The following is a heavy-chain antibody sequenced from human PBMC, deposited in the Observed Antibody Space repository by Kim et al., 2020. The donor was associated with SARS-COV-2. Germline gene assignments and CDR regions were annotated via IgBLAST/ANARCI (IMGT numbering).Heavy chain of an antibody. CDR2: IKEHGSDK. D-gene: IGHD6-25*01. CDR1: GFTFSIYW. Sequence: GGSLRLSCEASGFTFSIYWMTWVRQALGKGLEWVANIKEHGSDKYYVDSVKDRFTIARDNAKKSAYLQMNSLRAEDTDVYYCARGIGRMRLPDYWGQGALVT. CDR3: ARGIGRMRLPDY. J-gene: IGHJ4*02. V-gene: IGHV3-7*03.